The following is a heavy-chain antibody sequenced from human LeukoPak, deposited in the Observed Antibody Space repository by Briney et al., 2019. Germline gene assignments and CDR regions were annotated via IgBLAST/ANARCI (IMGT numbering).Heavy chain of an antibody. J-gene: IGHJ4*02. CDR3: ARDNTSTGPFDY. Sequence: ASVEVSCKASGYTFTSYYMHWVRQAPGQGLEWMGIIDPSGGSTSYAQKFQGRVTMTRDTSTSTVYMELSSLRSEDTAVYCCARDNTSTGPFDYWGQGTLVTVSS. CDR1: GYTFTSYY. V-gene: IGHV1-46*01. D-gene: IGHD1-1*01. CDR2: IDPSGGST.